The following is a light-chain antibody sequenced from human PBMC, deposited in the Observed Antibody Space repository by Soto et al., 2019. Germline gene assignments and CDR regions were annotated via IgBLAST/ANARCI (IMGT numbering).Light chain of an antibody. CDR1: QTISFY. CDR2: AAS. V-gene: IGKV1-39*01. Sequence: DIQMTQSPSSLSASVGDRVTITCRASQTISFYLNWYQQKSGQAPQLLIYAASSLQTGVPSRFTGSGYRTEFTLTISSLQPGDFATYFCQQCYNTPRTFGQGTKLEIK. J-gene: IGKJ2*01. CDR3: QQCYNTPRT.